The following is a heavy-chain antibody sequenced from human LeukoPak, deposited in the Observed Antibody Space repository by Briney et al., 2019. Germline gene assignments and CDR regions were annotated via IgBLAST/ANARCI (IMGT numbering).Heavy chain of an antibody. CDR3: ARGQEWNNHYAGNWFDP. J-gene: IGHJ5*02. D-gene: IGHD1/OR15-1a*01. CDR2: IYHSGST. V-gene: IGHV4-30-2*01. Sequence: SQTLSLTCAVSGGSISSGGYSWSWIRQPPGKGLEWIGYIYHSGSTYYNPSLKSRVTISVDRSKNQFSLKLTSVTAADTAVYYCARGQEWNNHYAGNWFDPWGQGTLVTVSS. CDR1: GGSISSGGYS.